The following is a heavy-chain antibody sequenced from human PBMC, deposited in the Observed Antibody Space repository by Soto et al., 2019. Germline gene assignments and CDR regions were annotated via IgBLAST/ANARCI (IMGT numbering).Heavy chain of an antibody. J-gene: IGHJ3*02. CDR3: AHPRGCGAFDAYDI. CDR2: ISAGGGST. D-gene: IGHD4-17*01. CDR1: GFTFTTYA. Sequence: GGSLRLSCVASGFTFTTYAMSWVRQAPGKGLEWVSAISAGGGSTYYADSVKGRFTISRDNSINTLYLQMNSLRTEDTAVYYCAHPRGCGAFDAYDIWGQGAMVTVSS. V-gene: IGHV3-23*01.